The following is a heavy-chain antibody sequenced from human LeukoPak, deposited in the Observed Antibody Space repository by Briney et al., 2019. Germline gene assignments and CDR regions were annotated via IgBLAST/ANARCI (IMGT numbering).Heavy chain of an antibody. CDR2: IYTSVST. J-gene: IGHJ4*02. Sequence: SETLSLTCTVSGGSISSYYWSWIRQPAGKGLEWIGRIYTSVSTNYNPSLKSRVTMSVDTSTNQFSLKLSSVTAADTAVYYCARASYYYDSSGYYYVPFDYWGQGTLVTVSS. CDR1: GGSISSYY. V-gene: IGHV4-4*07. CDR3: ARASYYYDSSGYYYVPFDY. D-gene: IGHD3-22*01.